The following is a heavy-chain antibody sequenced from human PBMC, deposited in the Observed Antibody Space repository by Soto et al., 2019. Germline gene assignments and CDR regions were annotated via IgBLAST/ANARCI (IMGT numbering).Heavy chain of an antibody. J-gene: IGHJ4*02. CDR1: GFTFKHNA. CDR2: ISFDGSTK. V-gene: IGHV3-30-3*01. Sequence: QVQLVESGGGVVQPGRSLTLFCTASGFTFKHNAMHWIRQAPAKGLEWVADISFDGSTKNYADSVKGRFTISRDNSKNTLSLQMRALKGEDTATYFCAREGIAVSGPNFYDFWGQGTLVAVSS. CDR3: AREGIAVSGPNFYDF. D-gene: IGHD6-19*01.